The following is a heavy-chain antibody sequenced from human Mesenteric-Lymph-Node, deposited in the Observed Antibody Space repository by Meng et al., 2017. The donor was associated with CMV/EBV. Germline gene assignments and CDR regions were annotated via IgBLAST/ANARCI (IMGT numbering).Heavy chain of an antibody. CDR2: INQDGSEK. Sequence: GESLKISCDTSGFTFNSYWMSWVRQAPGKGLEWVANINQDGSEKNYVASVKGRFTISRDNAKNSMYLQMNSLRVDDMAVYYCGRDMDVWGQGTTVTVSS. CDR3: GRDMDV. J-gene: IGHJ6*02. CDR1: GFTFNSYW. V-gene: IGHV3-7*01.